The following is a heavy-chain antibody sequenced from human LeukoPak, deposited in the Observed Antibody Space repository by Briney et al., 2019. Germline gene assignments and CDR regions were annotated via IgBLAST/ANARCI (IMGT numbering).Heavy chain of an antibody. D-gene: IGHD1-1*01. CDR3: ARVNINNWHSCDY. J-gene: IGHJ4*02. CDR1: GGSISSNNW. Sequence: SGTLSLTCAVSGGSISSNNWWGWVRQPPGKGLEWIGEIYRSGSPNYNPSLKSRVTISVDKSRNHFSLNLSSVTAADTAVYYCARVNINNWHSCDYWGQGTLVTASS. V-gene: IGHV4-4*02. CDR2: IYRSGSP.